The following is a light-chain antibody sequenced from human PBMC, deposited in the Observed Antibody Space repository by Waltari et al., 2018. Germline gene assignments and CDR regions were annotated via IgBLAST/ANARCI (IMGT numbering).Light chain of an antibody. V-gene: IGKV4-1*01. Sequence: DIVMTQSPDSLAVSLGERATINCKSSQSVLNSFNNKNYLAWYQQRPGQAPKLLLYWASTRESGVPDRVSGSGSGTDFTLTISSLQAEDVAVYYCQQYYSSLWTFGQGTKVEVK. CDR3: QQYYSSLWT. J-gene: IGKJ1*01. CDR1: QSVLNSFNNKNY. CDR2: WAS.